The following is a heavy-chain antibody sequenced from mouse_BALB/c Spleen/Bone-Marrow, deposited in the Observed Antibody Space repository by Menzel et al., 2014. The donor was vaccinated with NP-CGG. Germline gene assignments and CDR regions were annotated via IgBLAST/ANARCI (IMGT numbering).Heavy chain of an antibody. Sequence: DPVKPGASVKLSCKASGYTFXSYWINWIKQRPGQGLEWIGRIAPGSGSSYYNEMFKGKATLTVDTSSSTAYIQLSSLSAEDSAVYFCARGGLHYFDYWGQGTTLTVSS. CDR3: ARGGLHYFDY. D-gene: IGHD3-3*01. CDR2: IAPGSGSS. CDR1: GYTFXSYW. J-gene: IGHJ2*01. V-gene: IGHV1S41*01.